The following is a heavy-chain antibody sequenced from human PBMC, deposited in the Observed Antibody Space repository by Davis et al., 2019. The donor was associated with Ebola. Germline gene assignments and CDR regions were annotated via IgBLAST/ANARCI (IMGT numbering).Heavy chain of an antibody. CDR3: AKEFRVTIRTGGYFDY. CDR2: ISYDGSNK. CDR1: GFTFSSYG. D-gene: IGHD3-3*01. J-gene: IGHJ4*02. V-gene: IGHV3-30*18. Sequence: GGSLRLSCAASGFTFSSYGMHWVRQAPGKGLEWVAVISYDGSNKYYADSVKGRFTISRDNSKNTLYLQMNSLRAEDTAVYYCAKEFRVTIRTGGYFDYWGQGTLVTVSS.